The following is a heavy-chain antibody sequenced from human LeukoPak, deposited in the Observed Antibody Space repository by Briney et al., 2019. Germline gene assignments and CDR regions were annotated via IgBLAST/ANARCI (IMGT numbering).Heavy chain of an antibody. D-gene: IGHD3-16*02. V-gene: IGHV3-21*01. Sequence: GGSLRLSCAASGFTFSSYNMNWVRQAPGKGLEWVSSISSSSSYIYYADSVKGRITISRDNAKNSLYLQMSSLRAEDTAVYYCAREFGGNTFGGLIVIGTDAFDIRGQGTMVTVSS. CDR2: ISSSSSYI. J-gene: IGHJ3*02. CDR3: AREFGGNTFGGLIVIGTDAFDI. CDR1: GFTFSSYN.